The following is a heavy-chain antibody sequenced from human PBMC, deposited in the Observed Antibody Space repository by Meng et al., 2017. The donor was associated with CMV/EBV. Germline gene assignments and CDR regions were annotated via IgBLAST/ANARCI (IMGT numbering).Heavy chain of an antibody. J-gene: IGHJ6*02. CDR2: IIPILGIA. D-gene: IGHD6-6*01. Sequence: SVKVSCKASGGTFSSYTISWVRQAPGQGLEWMGRIIPILGIANYAQKFQGRVTITADKSTSTAYMELSSLRSEDTAVYYCARDEDSSSSYDDGMDVWGQGTTVTVSS. V-gene: IGHV1-69*04. CDR1: GGTFSSYT. CDR3: ARDEDSSSSYDDGMDV.